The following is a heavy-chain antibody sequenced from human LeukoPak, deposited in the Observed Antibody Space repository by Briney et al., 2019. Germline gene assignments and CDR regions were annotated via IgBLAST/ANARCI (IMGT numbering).Heavy chain of an antibody. Sequence: PGGSLRLSCAASGFTIGPYAMYWVRQGPGRGLEWVSVIKADGSGTFYADSVRGRFPTSRDNSKNSLYLQMNSLTSEDTALYYCATWAFYHNLDVWGQGTTVIVSS. CDR3: ATWAFYHNLDV. CDR1: GFTIGPYA. D-gene: IGHD2/OR15-2a*01. J-gene: IGHJ6*02. CDR2: IKADGSGT. V-gene: IGHV3-43*02.